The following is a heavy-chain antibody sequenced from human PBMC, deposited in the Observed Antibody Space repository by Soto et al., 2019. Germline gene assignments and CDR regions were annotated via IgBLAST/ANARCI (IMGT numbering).Heavy chain of an antibody. CDR1: GFTFGDYA. CDR3: TSSGDTATGYYYYYMDV. Sequence: PGGSLRLSCTASGFTFGDYAMSWFRQAPGKGLEWVGFIRSKAYGGTTEYAASVKGRFTISRDDSKSIAYLQMNSLKTEDTAVYYCTSSGDTATGYYYYYMDVWGKGTTVTVSS. J-gene: IGHJ6*03. D-gene: IGHD5-18*01. V-gene: IGHV3-49*03. CDR2: IRSKAYGGTT.